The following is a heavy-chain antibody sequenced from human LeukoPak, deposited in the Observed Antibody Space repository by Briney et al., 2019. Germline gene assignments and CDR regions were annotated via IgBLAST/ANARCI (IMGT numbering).Heavy chain of an antibody. V-gene: IGHV4-59*01. CDR1: GGSISSYY. CDR2: IYYSGST. J-gene: IGHJ4*02. D-gene: IGHD1-14*01. CDR3: ARDQGSIILGYFDY. Sequence: SETLSLTCTVSGGSISSYYWSWIRQPPGKGLEWIGYIYYSGSTNYNPSLESRVTISVDTSKNQFSLKLSSVTAADTAVYYCARDQGSIILGYFDYWGQGTLVTASS.